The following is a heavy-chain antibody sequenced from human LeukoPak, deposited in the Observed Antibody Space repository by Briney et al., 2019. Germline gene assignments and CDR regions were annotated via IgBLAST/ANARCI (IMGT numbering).Heavy chain of an antibody. Sequence: GASVKVSCKASGGTFSRYAISWVRQAPGQGHEWMGGIIPIFGTANHAQKFQGRVTITADESTSTAYMELSSLRSEDTAVYYCARLPLTGYSRGYYYGMDVWGQGTTVTVSS. CDR2: IIPIFGTA. V-gene: IGHV1-69*13. CDR3: ARLPLTGYSRGYYYGMDV. D-gene: IGHD3-9*01. CDR1: GGTFSRYA. J-gene: IGHJ6*02.